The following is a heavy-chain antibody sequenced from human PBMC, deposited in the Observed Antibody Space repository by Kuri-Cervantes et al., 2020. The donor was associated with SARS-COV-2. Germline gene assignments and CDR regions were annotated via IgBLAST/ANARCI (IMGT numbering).Heavy chain of an antibody. CDR1: GGSFSGYY. CDR3: ARDRLTSMIIPRGNDY. V-gene: IGHV4-34*01. J-gene: IGHJ4*02. D-gene: IGHD3-16*01. CDR2: INYSGTS. Sequence: SQTLSLTCAVYGGSFSGYYWSWIRQTPGKGLEWIAEINYSGTSNYNPSLKSRVTVSVDPSKNQFSLKVSSVTAADTAVYYYARDRLTSMIIPRGNDYWGQGTLVTVSS.